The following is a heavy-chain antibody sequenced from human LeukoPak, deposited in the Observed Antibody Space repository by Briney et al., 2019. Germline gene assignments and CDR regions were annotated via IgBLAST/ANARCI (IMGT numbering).Heavy chain of an antibody. J-gene: IGHJ6*03. CDR2: IRYDGSNK. D-gene: IGHD6-13*01. V-gene: IGHV3-30*02. CDR1: GFTFSSYG. Sequence: GGSLRLSCAASGFTFSSYGMHWVRQAPGKGLEWVAFIRYDGSNKYYADSVKSRFTISRDNSKNTLYLQMNSLRAEDTAVYYCAKVAAAGYYYYYYYMDVWGKGTTVTVSS. CDR3: AKVAAAGYYYYYYYMDV.